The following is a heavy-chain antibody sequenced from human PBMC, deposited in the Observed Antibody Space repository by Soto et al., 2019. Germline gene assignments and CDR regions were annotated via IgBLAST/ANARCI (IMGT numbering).Heavy chain of an antibody. CDR3: VKENWKYAYYYFDY. Sequence: GGSLRLSCAASGFTFSSYAMSWVRQAPGKGLEWVSGISDSGGSTYYADSVKGRFTISRDNSKNTLYLQMDSLRAEDTAVYYCVKENWKYAYYYFDYWGQGTLVTVSS. V-gene: IGHV3-23*01. D-gene: IGHD1-7*01. CDR2: ISDSGGST. CDR1: GFTFSSYA. J-gene: IGHJ4*02.